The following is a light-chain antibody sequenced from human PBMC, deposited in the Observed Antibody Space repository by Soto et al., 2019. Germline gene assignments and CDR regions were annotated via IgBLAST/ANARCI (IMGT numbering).Light chain of an antibody. V-gene: IGLV1-36*01. J-gene: IGLJ3*02. CDR3: AAWDDSLNGVM. CDR1: GSNIGNNA. CDR2: NDD. Sequence: QYVLTQPPSVSEAPRQRVTISCSGSGSNIGNNAVSWYQQLPGKAPKLLIYNDDLLPSGVSDRFSGSKSGTSASLAISGLQSEDEADYYCAAWDDSLNGVMFGGGTKLTVL.